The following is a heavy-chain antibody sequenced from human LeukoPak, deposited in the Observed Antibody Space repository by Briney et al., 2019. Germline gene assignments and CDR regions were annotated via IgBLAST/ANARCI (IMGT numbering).Heavy chain of an antibody. Sequence: SETLSFTCTVSGDSINGYYWSWIRQPPGKGLEWIGYIYYTGGINYNPSLKSRVTISVDTSKNQFSLKLISVTAADTAVYYCARGGPRGFLRNNWFDPWGQGTLVTVSS. CDR1: GDSINGYY. V-gene: IGHV4-59*12. CDR3: ARGGPRGFLRNNWFDP. J-gene: IGHJ5*02. CDR2: IYYTGGI. D-gene: IGHD3-10*01.